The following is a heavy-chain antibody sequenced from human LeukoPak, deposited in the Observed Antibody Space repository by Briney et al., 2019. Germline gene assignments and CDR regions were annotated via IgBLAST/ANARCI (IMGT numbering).Heavy chain of an antibody. CDR3: ARPVGKDAFDI. V-gene: IGHV1-46*01. J-gene: IGHJ3*02. Sequence: ASVKVSCKASGYTFTSYYMHWVRQAPGQGLEWMGIINPSGGSTSYAQKFQGRVTMTRDTSISTAYTELSRLRSDDTAVYYCARPVGKDAFDIWGQGTMVTVSS. CDR2: INPSGGST. D-gene: IGHD7-27*01. CDR1: GYTFTSYY.